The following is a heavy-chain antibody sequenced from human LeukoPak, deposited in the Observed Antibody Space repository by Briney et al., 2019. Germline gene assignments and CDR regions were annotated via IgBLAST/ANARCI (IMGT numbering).Heavy chain of an antibody. V-gene: IGHV4-59*01. CDR3: ARVKGYDILTGYHGWDDAFDI. Sequence: SETLSLTCTVSGGSISSYYWSWIRQPPGKGLEWIGYIYYSGSTNYNPSLKSRVTISVDTSKNQFSLKLSSVTAADTAVYYCARVKGYDILTGYHGWDDAFDIWGQGTMVTVSS. CDR1: GGSISSYY. J-gene: IGHJ3*02. CDR2: IYYSGST. D-gene: IGHD3-9*01.